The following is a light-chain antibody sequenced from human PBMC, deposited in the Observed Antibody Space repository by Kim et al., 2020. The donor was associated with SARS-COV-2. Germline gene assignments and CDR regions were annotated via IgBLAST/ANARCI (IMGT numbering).Light chain of an antibody. Sequence: ASVGDRVTITGQASQDIGNYLNWYEQKPGKVPKLVIYDASNLETGVPSRFSGSGFGAEFTLTINNLQPEDIATYYCQQYDHLPITFGQGTRLEIK. CDR1: QDIGNY. CDR3: QQYDHLPIT. J-gene: IGKJ5*01. CDR2: DAS. V-gene: IGKV1-33*01.